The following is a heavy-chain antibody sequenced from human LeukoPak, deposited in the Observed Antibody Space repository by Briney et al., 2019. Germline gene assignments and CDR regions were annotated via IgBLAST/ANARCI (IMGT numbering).Heavy chain of an antibody. J-gene: IGHJ6*02. CDR3: ARGMIATPYYYGMDV. V-gene: IGHV4-59*01. CDR2: IYYSGST. Sequence: PSETLSLTCTVSGGSISSYYWSWIRQPPGKGLEWIGYIYYSGSTNYNPSLKSRVTISVDTSKNQFSLKLSSVTAADTAVYYCARGMIATPYYYGMDVWGQGTTVTVSS. D-gene: IGHD3-22*01. CDR1: GGSISSYY.